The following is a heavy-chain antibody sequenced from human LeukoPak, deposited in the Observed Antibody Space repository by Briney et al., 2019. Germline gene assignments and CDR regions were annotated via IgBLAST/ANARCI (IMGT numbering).Heavy chain of an antibody. CDR3: AKTPWELTVFDY. J-gene: IGHJ4*02. CDR2: ISYDGSNK. CDR1: GFTFSSYA. D-gene: IGHD1-26*01. Sequence: GGSLRLSCAASGFTFSSYAMHWVRQAPGKGLEWVAVISYDGSNKYYADSVKGRFTISRDNSKNTLYLQMNSLRAEDTAVYYCAKTPWELTVFDYWGQGTLVTVSS. V-gene: IGHV3-30-3*02.